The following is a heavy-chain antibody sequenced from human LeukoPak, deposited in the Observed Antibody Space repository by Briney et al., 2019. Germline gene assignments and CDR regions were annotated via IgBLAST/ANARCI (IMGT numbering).Heavy chain of an antibody. J-gene: IGHJ4*02. CDR3: ARWSYYDSSGYYSYYFDY. V-gene: IGHV4-59*01. CDR1: GGSISSYY. CDR2: IYYSGST. Sequence: SETLSLTCTVSGGSISSYYWSWIRQPPGRGVAGIGYIYYSGSTNYNPSLMSRVTISVDTSKNQFSLKLSSVTAAVTAVYYCARWSYYDSSGYYSYYFDYWGQGTLVTVSS. D-gene: IGHD3-22*01.